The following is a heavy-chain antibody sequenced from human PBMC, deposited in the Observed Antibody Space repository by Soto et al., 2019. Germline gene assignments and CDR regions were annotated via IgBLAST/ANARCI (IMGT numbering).Heavy chain of an antibody. CDR1: GGSISSYY. J-gene: IGHJ6*02. CDR2: IYYSGST. Sequence: PSETLSLTCTVSGGSISSYYWSWIRQPPGKGLEWIGYIYYSGSTNYNPSLKSRVTISVDTSKNQFSLKLSSVTAADTAVYYCARGIETAGYDFWSGYRILDYYYYGMDVWGQGTTVTVSS. V-gene: IGHV4-59*01. CDR3: ARGIETAGYDFWSGYRILDYYYYGMDV. D-gene: IGHD3-3*01.